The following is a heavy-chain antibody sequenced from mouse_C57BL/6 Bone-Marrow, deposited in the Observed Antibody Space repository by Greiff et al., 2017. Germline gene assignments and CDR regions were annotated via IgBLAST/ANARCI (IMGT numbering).Heavy chain of an antibody. D-gene: IGHD1-1*01. Sequence: QVQLQQSGPELVKPGASVKISCKASGYAFSSSWMNWVKQRPGKGLEWIGRIYPGDGDTNYNGKFKGKATLTAAKSSSTAYMQLSSLTSEDSAVYFCARDYYGSSSYYAMDYWGQGTSVTVSS. J-gene: IGHJ4*01. CDR2: IYPGDGDT. V-gene: IGHV1-82*01. CDR3: ARDYYGSSSYYAMDY. CDR1: GYAFSSSW.